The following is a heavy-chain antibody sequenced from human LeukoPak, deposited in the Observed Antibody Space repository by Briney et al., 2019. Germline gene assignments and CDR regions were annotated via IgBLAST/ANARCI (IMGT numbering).Heavy chain of an antibody. J-gene: IGHJ6*02. D-gene: IGHD3-9*01. Sequence: KPGGSLRLSCAASGFTFSDYYMSWIRQAPGKGLEWVSYISSSSSYKNYADSVKGRFTIYRDNAKNSLYLQMNSLRAEDTAVYYCARDRALRYFDWLSQGPSNYYYGMDVWGQGTTVTVSS. CDR1: GFTFSDYY. CDR2: ISSSSSYK. V-gene: IGHV3-11*05. CDR3: ARDRALRYFDWLSQGPSNYYYGMDV.